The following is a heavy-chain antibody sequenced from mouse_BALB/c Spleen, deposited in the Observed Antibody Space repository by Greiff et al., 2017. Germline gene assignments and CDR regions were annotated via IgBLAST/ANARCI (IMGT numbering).Heavy chain of an antibody. J-gene: IGHJ2*01. D-gene: IGHD1-1*01. CDR3: AREEDYGDYFDY. V-gene: IGHV3-5*02. CDR2: IYYSGTI. CDR1: GISITTGNYR. Sequence: EVQVVESGPGLVKPSQTVSLTCTVTGISITTGNYRWSWIRQFPGNKLEWIGYIYYSGTITYNPSLTSRTTITRDTSKNQFFLEMNSLTAEDTATYYCAREEDYGDYFDYWGQGTTLTVSS.